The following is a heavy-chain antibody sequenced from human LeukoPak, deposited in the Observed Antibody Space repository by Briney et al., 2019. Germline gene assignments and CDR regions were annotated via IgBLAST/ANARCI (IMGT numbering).Heavy chain of an antibody. CDR1: GFTFSNYN. J-gene: IGHJ4*02. V-gene: IGHV3-21*04. Sequence: PGGSLRLSCAASGFTFSNYNMNWVRQAPGKAMDWVSSITSSGTYIFYADSVKGRFTISRDNAKNSLYLQMDSLGPEDTAVYYCAKDRYSSGWYDYFDYWGQGTLVTVSS. CDR3: AKDRYSSGWYDYFDY. D-gene: IGHD6-19*01. CDR2: ITSSGTYI.